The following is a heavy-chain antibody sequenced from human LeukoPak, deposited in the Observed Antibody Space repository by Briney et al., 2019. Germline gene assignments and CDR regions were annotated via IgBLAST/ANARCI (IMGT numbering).Heavy chain of an antibody. Sequence: PGGSLRLSCAASGFTFSDYHMSWLRQAPGKGLKWVSYISSSSSYTNYVDSVKGRFTISRDNAKNSLYLQMNSLRAEDTAVYYCARRRPYGSGSPRYFDYWGQGTLVTVSS. J-gene: IGHJ4*02. CDR2: ISSSSSYT. CDR3: ARRRPYGSGSPRYFDY. CDR1: GFTFSDYH. V-gene: IGHV3-11*03. D-gene: IGHD3-10*01.